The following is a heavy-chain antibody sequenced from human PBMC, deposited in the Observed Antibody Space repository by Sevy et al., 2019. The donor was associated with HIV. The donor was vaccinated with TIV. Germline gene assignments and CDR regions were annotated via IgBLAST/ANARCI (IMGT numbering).Heavy chain of an antibody. CDR1: EFIFSNYW. J-gene: IGHJ4*02. V-gene: IGHV3-7*01. CDR3: ARLRLDLCYYPFDY. Sequence: GGSLRLSCAASEFIFSNYWMTWVRQAPGKGLEWVANIKKDGSETFYADSVKGRFTISRDNVEKSLFLQMNGLRAEDTALYYCARLRLDLCYYPFDYGGQGTLVTVSS. CDR2: IKKDGSET. D-gene: IGHD2-21*02.